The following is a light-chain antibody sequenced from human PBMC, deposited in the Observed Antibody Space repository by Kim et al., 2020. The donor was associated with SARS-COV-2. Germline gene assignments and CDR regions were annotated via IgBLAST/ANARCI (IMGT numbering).Light chain of an antibody. CDR2: AAS. CDR1: QDINSW. V-gene: IGKV1-12*02. J-gene: IGKJ1*01. Sequence: ASVGDRVTITCRASQDINSWLAWYQQKPGEAPKVLISAASSLQSGVPSRFSGSGSGTDFTLTISSLHPEDFATYYCQQANSFPWTFGQGTKVDIK. CDR3: QQANSFPWT.